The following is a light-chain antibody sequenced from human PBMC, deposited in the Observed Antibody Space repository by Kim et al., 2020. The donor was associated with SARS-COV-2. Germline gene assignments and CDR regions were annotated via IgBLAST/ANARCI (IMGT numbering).Light chain of an antibody. CDR1: SLRSFY. J-gene: IGLJ3*02. V-gene: IGLV3-19*01. CDR2: GEN. CDR3: NSRDSSGNHWV. Sequence: ALGQTVRITCQGDSLRSFYSTWYQQKPGQAPVVVIYGENNRPSGIPDRFSGSSSGNTASLTITGAQAEDEADYYCNSRDSSGNHWVFGGGTKLTVL.